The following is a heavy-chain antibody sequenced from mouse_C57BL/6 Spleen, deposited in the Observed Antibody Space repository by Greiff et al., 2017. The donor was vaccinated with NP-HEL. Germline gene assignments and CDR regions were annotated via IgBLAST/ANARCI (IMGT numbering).Heavy chain of an antibody. CDR1: GYTFTSYW. J-gene: IGHJ3*01. CDR3: ARPEYDYDGAWFAY. D-gene: IGHD2-4*01. CDR2: IHPNSGST. Sequence: QVQLKQPGAELVKPGASVKLSCKASGYTFTSYWMHWVKQRPGQGLEWIGMIHPNSGSTNYNEKFKSKATLTVDKSSSTAYIQLSSLTSEDSAVYYCARPEYDYDGAWFAYWGQGTLVTVSA. V-gene: IGHV1-64*01.